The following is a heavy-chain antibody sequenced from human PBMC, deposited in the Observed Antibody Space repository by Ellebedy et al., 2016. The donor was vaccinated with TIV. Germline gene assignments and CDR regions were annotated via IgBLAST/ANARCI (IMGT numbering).Heavy chain of an antibody. D-gene: IGHD2-15*01. Sequence: GESLKISCVASGFTLSDHYVSWIRQAPGKGLEWIAYIDVSGTTIKYSDSVRGRFTISRDTARNSVDLEMNILGVEDSGVYYCARRVAFDYWGQGTRVTVSS. CDR3: ARRVAFDY. CDR2: IDVSGTTI. J-gene: IGHJ4*02. V-gene: IGHV3-11*01. CDR1: GFTLSDHY.